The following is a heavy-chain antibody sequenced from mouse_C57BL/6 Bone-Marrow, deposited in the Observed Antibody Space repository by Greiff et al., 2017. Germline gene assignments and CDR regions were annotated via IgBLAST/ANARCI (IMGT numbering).Heavy chain of an antibody. V-gene: IGHV1-55*01. CDR1: GYTFTSYW. J-gene: IGHJ1*03. CDR3: ASDYDWYFDV. Sequence: QVQLQQPGAELVTPGASVKMSCKASGYTFTSYWITWVKQRPGQGLEWIGDIYPGSGSTNYNEKFKSKATLTVDTSSSTAYMQLSSLTSEDSAVYYCASDYDWYFDVWGTGTTVTVSS. D-gene: IGHD2-4*01. CDR2: IYPGSGST.